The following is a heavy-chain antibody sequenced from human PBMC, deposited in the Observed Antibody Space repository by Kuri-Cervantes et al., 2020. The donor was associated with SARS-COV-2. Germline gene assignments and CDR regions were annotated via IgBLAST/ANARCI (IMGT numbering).Heavy chain of an antibody. CDR1: GGSISSYY. V-gene: IGHV4-59*08. D-gene: IGHD3-9*01. J-gene: IGHJ6*03. CDR3: ARVLRYFDRNHYYMDV. CDR2: IYYSGST. Sequence: SETLSLTCTVSGGSISSYYWSWIRQPPGKGLEWIGYIYYSGSTNYNPSLKSRVTIFVDSSKNQLSLKLTSVTAADTARYYCARVLRYFDRNHYYMDVWGTGTTVTVSS.